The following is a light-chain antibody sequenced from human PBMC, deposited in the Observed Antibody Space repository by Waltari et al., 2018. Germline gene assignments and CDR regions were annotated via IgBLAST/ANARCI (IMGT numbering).Light chain of an antibody. Sequence: DIVMTQSPLSLPITPGQPASMTCRSSQSLLRSNGNTYLSWFLQKPGQPPRRLIYKVSNRDSGVPDRFSGSGAGTDLTLKISRVEAEDVGIYYCMQGTHFPFTFGPGTKLDIK. CDR3: MQGTHFPFT. CDR2: KVS. V-gene: IGKV2-30*02. J-gene: IGKJ3*01. CDR1: QSLLRSNGNTY.